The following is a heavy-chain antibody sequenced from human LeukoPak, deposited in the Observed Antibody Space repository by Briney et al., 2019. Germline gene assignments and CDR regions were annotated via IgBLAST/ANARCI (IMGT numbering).Heavy chain of an antibody. Sequence: GGSLRLSCAASGFTFSSYAMSWVRQSPGKGLEWVSAISGSGGSTYYADSVKGRFTISRDNSKNTLYLQMNSLRAEDTAVYYCAKDLRYSYATPEGYFDYWGQGTLVTVSS. CDR2: ISGSGGST. J-gene: IGHJ4*02. CDR3: AKDLRYSYATPEGYFDY. V-gene: IGHV3-23*01. CDR1: GFTFSSYA. D-gene: IGHD5-18*01.